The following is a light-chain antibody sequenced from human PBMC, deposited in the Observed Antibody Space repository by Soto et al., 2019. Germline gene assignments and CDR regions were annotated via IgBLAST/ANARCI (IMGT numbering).Light chain of an antibody. J-gene: IGKJ4*01. CDR1: QSVNIN. Sequence: EIVMTQSPATLSVSPGERATLSCRASQSVNINLAWYQQKPGQAPRLLIYGTSTRATGVPARFSGSGSGTEFTLTISNLQSEDFAVYYCHQYNVWPPLTFGGGTKVAIK. V-gene: IGKV3-15*01. CDR3: HQYNVWPPLT. CDR2: GTS.